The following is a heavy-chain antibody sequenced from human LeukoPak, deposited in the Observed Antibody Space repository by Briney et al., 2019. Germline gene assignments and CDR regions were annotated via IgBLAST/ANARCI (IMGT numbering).Heavy chain of an antibody. J-gene: IGHJ4*02. CDR2: IYYSGST. V-gene: IGHV4-4*02. CDR1: GGSISSSNW. CDR3: ARVKRRYQVLKPLHETPSHYFDY. D-gene: IGHD2-2*01. Sequence: SETLSLTCAVSGGSISSSNWWSWVRQSPGKGLEWIGEIYYSGSTKYNPSLKSRVTISVDKSKSQFSLKLSSVTAADTAMYYCARVKRRYQVLKPLHETPSHYFDYWGQGTLVTVSS.